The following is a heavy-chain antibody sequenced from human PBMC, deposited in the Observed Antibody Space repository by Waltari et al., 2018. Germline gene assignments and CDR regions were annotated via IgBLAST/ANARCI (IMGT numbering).Heavy chain of an antibody. D-gene: IGHD6-13*01. J-gene: IGHJ3*02. CDR2: IYHSGST. V-gene: IGHV4-38-2*02. Sequence: QVQLQESGPGLVKPSETLSLTCAVSGYSISSGYYWGWIRQPPGRGLEWLGSIYHSGSTYNNPSLKSRVTISVDTSKNQFSLKLSSVTAADTAVYYCARDQIAAAVTIKYKSKTSPDAFDIWGQGTMVTVSS. CDR1: GYSISSGYY. CDR3: ARDQIAAAVTIKYKSKTSPDAFDI.